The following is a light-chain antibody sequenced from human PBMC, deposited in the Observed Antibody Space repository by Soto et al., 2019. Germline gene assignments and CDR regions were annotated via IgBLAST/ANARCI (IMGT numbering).Light chain of an antibody. CDR1: SSDVGGYDF. CDR3: SSYTTSRTSVV. Sequence: QSVLTQPASVSGSPGQSITISCTGTSSDVGGYDFVSWYQQHSGKAPKLMIFEVNNRPSGVSTRFSGSKSGNTASLTISGLQAEDEADYYCSSYTTSRTSVVFGGGTKLTVL. V-gene: IGLV2-14*01. CDR2: EVN. J-gene: IGLJ2*01.